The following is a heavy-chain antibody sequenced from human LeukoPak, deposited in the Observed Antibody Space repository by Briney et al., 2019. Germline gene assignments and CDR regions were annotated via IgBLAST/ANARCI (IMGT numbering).Heavy chain of an antibody. CDR2: ITPIFGTA. V-gene: IGHV1-69*01. J-gene: IGHJ4*02. CDR3: VRTPPNWGFDY. CDR1: GGTFMSNA. Sequence: GSSVKVSCKASGGTFMSNAISWVRQAPGQGLERMGGITPIFGTANYAQKFQGRVTITAVESMSTAYMELSSLRSEDTAVYYCVRTPPNWGFDYWGQGTLVTVSS. D-gene: IGHD7-27*01.